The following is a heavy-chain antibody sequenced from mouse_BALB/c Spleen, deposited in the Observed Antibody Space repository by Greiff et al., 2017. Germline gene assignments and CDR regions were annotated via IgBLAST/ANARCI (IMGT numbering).Heavy chain of an antibody. J-gene: IGHJ3*01. Sequence: EVKLVESGGGLVQPGGSLKLSCAASGFTFSSYTMSWVRQTPEKRLEWVAYISNGGGSTYYPDTVKGRFTISRDNAKNTLYLQMSSLKSEDTAMYYCARHSYYGKGFAYWGQGTLVTVSA. D-gene: IGHD2-1*01. CDR3: ARHSYYGKGFAY. CDR1: GFTFSSYT. CDR2: ISNGGGST. V-gene: IGHV5-12-2*01.